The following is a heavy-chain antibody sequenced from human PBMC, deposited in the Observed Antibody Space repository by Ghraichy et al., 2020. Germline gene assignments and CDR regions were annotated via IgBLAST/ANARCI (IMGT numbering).Heavy chain of an antibody. V-gene: IGHV3-23*01. CDR2: ITGGGVST. D-gene: IGHD1-26*01. J-gene: IGHJ3*02. CDR1: GFTFSSYA. Sequence: GGSLRLACAASGFTFSSYAMSWVRQAPGKGLEWVSGITGGGVSTYYADSVKGRFTISRDNSRNTLYLEMNSLNAEDTAVYYCAKRYSASSRDAFDIWGQGTMVTVSP. CDR3: AKRYSASSRDAFDI.